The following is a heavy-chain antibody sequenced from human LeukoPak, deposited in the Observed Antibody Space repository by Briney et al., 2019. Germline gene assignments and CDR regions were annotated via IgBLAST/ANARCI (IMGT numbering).Heavy chain of an antibody. Sequence: GGSLRLSCAASGFTVSSNYMSWVRQARGKGLEWVSIIYSGGSTYYADSVKGRFTISRDNSKNTLYLQMNRQRAEATAVYYCASGLELLGGGFFDYWGQGTLVTVSS. V-gene: IGHV3-66*02. CDR2: IYSGGST. J-gene: IGHJ4*02. CDR3: ASGLELLGGGFFDY. D-gene: IGHD1-26*01. CDR1: GFTVSSNY.